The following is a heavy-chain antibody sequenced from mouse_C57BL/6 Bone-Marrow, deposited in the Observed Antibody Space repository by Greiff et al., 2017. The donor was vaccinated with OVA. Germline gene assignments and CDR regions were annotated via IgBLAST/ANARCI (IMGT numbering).Heavy chain of an antibody. V-gene: IGHV5-4*03. J-gene: IGHJ1*03. Sequence: EVKVEESGGGLVKPGGSLKLSCAASGFTFSSYAMSWVRQTPEKRLEWVATISDGGSYTYYPDNVKGRFTISRDNAKNNLYLQMSHLKSEDTAMYYCARATTVVAKDFDVWGTGTTVTVSS. CDR2: ISDGGSYT. CDR3: ARATTVVAKDFDV. CDR1: GFTFSSYA. D-gene: IGHD1-1*01.